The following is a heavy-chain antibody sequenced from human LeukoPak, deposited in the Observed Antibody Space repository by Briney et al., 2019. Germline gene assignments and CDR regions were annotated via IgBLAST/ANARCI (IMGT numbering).Heavy chain of an antibody. CDR3: ARSGHASISTWFDP. V-gene: IGHV1-69*05. D-gene: IGHD5-12*01. J-gene: IGHJ5*02. Sequence: EGSVKVSCKASGGTFNNDAISWERQAPGQGLEWMGVLIPIFGSTNYAQRFQGRLTIITDDSMSTAYMELSSLRSEDTAVYYCARSGHASISTWFDPWGQGTLVTVSS. CDR2: LIPIFGST. CDR1: GGTFNNDA.